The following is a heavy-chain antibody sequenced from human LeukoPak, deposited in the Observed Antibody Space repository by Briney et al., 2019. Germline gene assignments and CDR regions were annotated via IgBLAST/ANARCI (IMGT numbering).Heavy chain of an antibody. J-gene: IGHJ4*02. V-gene: IGHV3-30*18. CDR3: AKAAYCTSTSCHFSGYAQRPLDS. CDR2: ISSDGNNK. CDR1: GFTFNTYG. D-gene: IGHD2-2*01. Sequence: GRSLRLSCVASGFTFNTYGIHWVRQAPGKGPEWEAGISSDGNNKDYSDSVKGRFTISRDNSKNTLYLQMNSLRAEDTAVYYCAKAAYCTSTSCHFSGYAQRPLDSWGQGTLVTVSS.